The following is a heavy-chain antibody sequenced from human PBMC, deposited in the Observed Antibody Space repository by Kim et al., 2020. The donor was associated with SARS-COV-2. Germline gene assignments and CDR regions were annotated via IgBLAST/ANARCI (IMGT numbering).Heavy chain of an antibody. J-gene: IGHJ1*01. CDR1: GFTFSSYA. Sequence: GGSLRLSCAASGFTFSSYAMHWVRQAPGKGLEWVAVISYDGSNKYYADSVKGRFTISRDNSKNTLYLQMNSLRAEDTAVYYCARGGIVVVPAAIWLWGQG. CDR3: ARGGIVVVPAAIWL. V-gene: IGHV3-30-3*01. CDR2: ISYDGSNK. D-gene: IGHD2-2*01.